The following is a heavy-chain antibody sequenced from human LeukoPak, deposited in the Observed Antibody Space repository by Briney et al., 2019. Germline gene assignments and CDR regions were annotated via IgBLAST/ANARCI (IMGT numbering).Heavy chain of an antibody. D-gene: IGHD1-26*01. CDR1: GFTFNTYG. V-gene: IGHV3-33*01. Sequence: GGCLRLSCAASGFTFNTYGMNWVRPPPGKGLEWVAIIWYDGSIAYYADSVKGRFTVSRDSSKNTLHLQMNSLRAEDTAVYYCARDIELSCWGQGTLVTVSS. CDR2: IWYDGSIA. J-gene: IGHJ4*02. CDR3: ARDIELSC.